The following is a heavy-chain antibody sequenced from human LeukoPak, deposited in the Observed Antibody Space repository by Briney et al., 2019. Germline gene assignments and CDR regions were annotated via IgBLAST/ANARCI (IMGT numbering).Heavy chain of an antibody. CDR1: GFTFSSYW. Sequence: GGSLRLSCAASGFTFSSYWMSWVRQAPGKGLERVANIKQDGSEKYYVDSVKGRFTISRDNAKNSLYLQMNSLRAEDTAVYYCPRGSPDSSGWYEGYYFDYWGQGTLVTVSS. CDR3: PRGSPDSSGWYEGYYFDY. D-gene: IGHD6-19*01. CDR2: IKQDGSEK. V-gene: IGHV3-7*01. J-gene: IGHJ4*02.